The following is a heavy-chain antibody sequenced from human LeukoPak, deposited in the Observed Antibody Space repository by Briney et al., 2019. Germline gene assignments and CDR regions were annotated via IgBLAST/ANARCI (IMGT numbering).Heavy chain of an antibody. D-gene: IGHD3-3*01. V-gene: IGHV3-23*01. Sequence: GGSLRLSCAASGFTFSSYAMSWVRQAPGKGLEWVSAISGSGGSTYYADSVKGRFTISRDNSKNTLYLQMNSLRAEDTAVYYCAKEAPSYDFWSGYRYALPPYYFDYWGQGTLVTVSS. CDR1: GFTFSSYA. CDR3: AKEAPSYDFWSGYRYALPPYYFDY. CDR2: ISGSGGST. J-gene: IGHJ4*02.